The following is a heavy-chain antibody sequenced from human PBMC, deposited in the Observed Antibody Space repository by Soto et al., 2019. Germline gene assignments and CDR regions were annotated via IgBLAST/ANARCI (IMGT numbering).Heavy chain of an antibody. V-gene: IGHV3-23*01. CDR3: AKDRGGGYGSAFYYSMDV. CDR1: GFTFSSYA. D-gene: IGHD3-10*01. CDR2: ISGSGGST. J-gene: IGHJ6*02. Sequence: PGGSLRLSCAASGFTFSSYAMSWVRQAPGKGLEWVSAISGSGGSTYYADSVKGRFTISRDNSKNTLYLQMNSLRAEDTAVYYCAKDRGGGYGSAFYYSMDVWGQGTTVTVSS.